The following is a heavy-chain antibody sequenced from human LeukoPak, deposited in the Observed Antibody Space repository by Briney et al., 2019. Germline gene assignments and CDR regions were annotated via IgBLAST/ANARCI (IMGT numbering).Heavy chain of an antibody. Sequence: GESLQISCKGSGYSFTSYWIGWVRQLPGKGLEWMGIIYPGDSDTRYSPSFQGQVTISADKSISTAYLQWSSLKASDTAMYYCARQTGIQLWVTEYYFDYWGQGTLVTVSS. CDR3: ARQTGIQLWVTEYYFDY. CDR2: IYPGDSDT. V-gene: IGHV5-51*01. CDR1: GYSFTSYW. J-gene: IGHJ4*02. D-gene: IGHD5-18*01.